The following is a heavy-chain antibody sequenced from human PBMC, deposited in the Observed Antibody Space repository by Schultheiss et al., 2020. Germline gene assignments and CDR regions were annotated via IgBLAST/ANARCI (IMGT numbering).Heavy chain of an antibody. J-gene: IGHJ4*02. Sequence: GGSLRLSCAASGFTFSSYAMSWIRQAPGKGLEWVAVISYDGSNKYYADSVKGRFTISRDNSKNTLYLQMNSLRAEDTAVYYCARVYYFDYWGQGTLVTVSS. CDR2: ISYDGSNK. CDR1: GFTFSSYA. CDR3: ARVYYFDY. V-gene: IGHV3-30*03.